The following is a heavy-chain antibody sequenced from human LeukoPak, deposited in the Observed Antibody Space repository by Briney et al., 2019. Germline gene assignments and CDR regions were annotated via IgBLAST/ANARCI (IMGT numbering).Heavy chain of an antibody. CDR2: ISSGTGSYI. CDR1: GFTFSSYW. CDR3: ARDSPGYGGYSY. J-gene: IGHJ4*02. Sequence: PGGSLRLSCAASGFTFSSYWMHWVRQAPGKGLEWVSTISSGTGSYIYYADSVRGRFTISRDNAKNSLYLQINSLRAEDTAVYYCARDSPGYGGYSYWGQGTLVTVSS. D-gene: IGHD5-12*01. V-gene: IGHV3-21*06.